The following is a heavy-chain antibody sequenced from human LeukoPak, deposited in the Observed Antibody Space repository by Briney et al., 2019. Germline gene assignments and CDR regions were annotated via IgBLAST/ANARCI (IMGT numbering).Heavy chain of an antibody. CDR2: IYHSGST. CDR3: AGEVLLTRYFDY. V-gene: IGHV4-38-2*02. J-gene: IGHJ4*02. Sequence: PSETLSLTCTVSGYSISSGYYWGWIRQPPGKGLEWIGSIYHSGSTYYNPSLKSRVAISVDTSKNQFSLKLSSVTAADTAVYYCAGEVLLTRYFDYWGQGTLVTVSS. CDR1: GYSISSGYY. D-gene: IGHD2-8*01.